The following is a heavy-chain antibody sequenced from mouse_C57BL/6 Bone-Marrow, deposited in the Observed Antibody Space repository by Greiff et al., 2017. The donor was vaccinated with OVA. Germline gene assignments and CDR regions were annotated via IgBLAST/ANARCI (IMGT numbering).Heavy chain of an antibody. CDR1: GFNIKDDY. D-gene: IGHD1-1*01. Sequence: VQLKESGAELVRPGASVKLSCTASGFNIKDDYMHWVKQRPEQGLEWIGWIDPENGDTEYASKFQGKATITADTSSNTAYLQLSSLTSEDTAVYYCTTFYGSVGWFAYWGQGTLVTVSA. CDR3: TTFYGSVGWFAY. V-gene: IGHV14-4*01. CDR2: IDPENGDT. J-gene: IGHJ3*01.